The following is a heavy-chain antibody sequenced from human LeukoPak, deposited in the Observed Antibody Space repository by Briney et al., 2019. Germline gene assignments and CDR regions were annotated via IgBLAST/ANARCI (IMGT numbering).Heavy chain of an antibody. CDR2: INYSGST. D-gene: IGHD7-27*01. J-gene: IGHJ4*02. CDR3: ARRVTGDLRRFDY. V-gene: IGHV4-39*01. Sequence: SETLSLTCTVSGGSISSSGYSWGWIRQPPGKGLEWIGNINYSGSTYYNPSLKSRVTIFVDTSKNQFSLKVTSVTAADTAVYFCARRVTGDLRRFDYWGQGTLVTVSS. CDR1: GGSISSSGYS.